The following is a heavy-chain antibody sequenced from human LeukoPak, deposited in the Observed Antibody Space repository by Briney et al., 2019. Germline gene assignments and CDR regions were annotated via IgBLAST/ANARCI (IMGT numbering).Heavy chain of an antibody. CDR2: ISGSGGST. J-gene: IGHJ5*02. D-gene: IGHD2-2*01. CDR1: GFTFSSYA. V-gene: IGHV3-23*01. Sequence: GGSLRLSCAASGFTFSSYAMSWVRQAPGKGLEWVSAISGSGGSTYYADSVKGRFTISRDNSKNTLYLQMNSPRAEDTAVYYCAKDLDVVVPAAMVGWFDPWGQGTLVAVSS. CDR3: AKDLDVVVPAAMVGWFDP.